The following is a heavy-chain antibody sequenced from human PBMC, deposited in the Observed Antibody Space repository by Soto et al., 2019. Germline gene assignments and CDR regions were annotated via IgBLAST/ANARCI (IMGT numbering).Heavy chain of an antibody. CDR2: IIPMFGTP. CDR1: GGTFSKYA. D-gene: IGHD3-22*01. Sequence: SVKVSCKASGGTFSKYAISWVRQAPGQGLEWLGGIIPMFGTPNYAQKFQGRVTISADESTTTAYLELSSLRSADTAVYFCARPMRDRNFYHVLAVWGEVTTFTVYS. J-gene: IGHJ6*04. CDR3: ARPMRDRNFYHVLAV. V-gene: IGHV1-69*13.